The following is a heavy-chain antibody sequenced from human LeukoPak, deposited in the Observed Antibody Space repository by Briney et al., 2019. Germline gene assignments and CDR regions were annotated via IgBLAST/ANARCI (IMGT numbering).Heavy chain of an antibody. CDR1: GFTFSSYA. CDR2: ISYDGSNK. V-gene: IGHV3-30-3*01. D-gene: IGHD1-1*01. CDR3: ARDEGQDWNDGRYYYRYGMDV. J-gene: IGHJ6*02. Sequence: GRSLRLSCAASGFTFSSYAMHWVRQAPGKGLEWVAVISYDGSNKYYADSVKGRFTISRDNSKNTLYLQMNSLRAEDTAVYYCARDEGQDWNDGRYYYRYGMDVWGQGTTVTVSS.